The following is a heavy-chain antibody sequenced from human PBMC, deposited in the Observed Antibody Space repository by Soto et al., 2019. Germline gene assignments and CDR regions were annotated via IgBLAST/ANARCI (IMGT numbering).Heavy chain of an antibody. V-gene: IGHV6-1*01. Sequence: SQTLSLTCVGSGDTVSSNSVAWNWVRQSPSRGLEWLGRTYYRSRWYSDYAVSVRSRIDINADTSKNQFSLKLSSVTAADTAVYYCARVGGSYKEPWFDPWGQGTLVTVSS. D-gene: IGHD1-26*01. CDR3: ARVGGSYKEPWFDP. CDR1: GDTVSSNSVA. CDR2: TYYRSRWYS. J-gene: IGHJ5*02.